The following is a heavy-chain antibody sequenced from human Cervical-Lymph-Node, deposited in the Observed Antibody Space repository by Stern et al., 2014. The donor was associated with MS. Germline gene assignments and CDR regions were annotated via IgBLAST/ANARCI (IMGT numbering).Heavy chain of an antibody. CDR3: AASGSGSYDY. D-gene: IGHD3-10*01. J-gene: IGHJ4*02. CDR1: GGNFSRYD. V-gene: IGHV1-69*01. CDR2: IIPIFGTA. Sequence: VQLVQSGAEVKKPGSSVKVSCKASGGNFSRYDISWVRQVPGQGLEWMGEIIPIFGTANYAQKFQGRVTITADESTSTGYMELSSLRSEDTAVYYCAASGSGSYDYWGQGTLVTVSS.